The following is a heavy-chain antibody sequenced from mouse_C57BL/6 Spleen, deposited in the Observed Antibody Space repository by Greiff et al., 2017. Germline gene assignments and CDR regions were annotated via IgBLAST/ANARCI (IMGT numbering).Heavy chain of an antibody. V-gene: IGHV5-4*01. Sequence: EVQRVESGGGLVKPGGSLKLSCAASGFTFSSYAMSWVRQTPEKRLEWVATISDGGSYTYDPDNVKGRFTISRDNAKNNLYLQMSHLKSEDTAMYYCARERDYYGSSSPWYFDVWGTGTTVTVSS. CDR1: GFTFSSYA. CDR3: ARERDYYGSSSPWYFDV. CDR2: ISDGGSYT. D-gene: IGHD1-1*01. J-gene: IGHJ1*03.